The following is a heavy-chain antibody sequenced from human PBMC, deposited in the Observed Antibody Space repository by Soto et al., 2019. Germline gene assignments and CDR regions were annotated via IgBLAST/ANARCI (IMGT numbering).Heavy chain of an antibody. D-gene: IGHD3-16*01. CDR1: GGSISSSNW. CDR2: IYHSGST. CDR3: ARERWADTARFDP. J-gene: IGHJ5*02. V-gene: IGHV4-4*02. Sequence: SETLSLTXAVSGGSISSSNWWSWVRQPPGKGLEWIGEIYHSGSTNYNPSLKSRVSISADRSKNQFSLNLHSVTAADTAVYFCARERWADTARFDPWGQGSLVTVSS.